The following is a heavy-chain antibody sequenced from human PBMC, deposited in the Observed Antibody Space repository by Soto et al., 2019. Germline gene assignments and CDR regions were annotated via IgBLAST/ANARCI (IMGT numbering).Heavy chain of an antibody. V-gene: IGHV3-21*01. J-gene: IGHJ4*02. D-gene: IGHD3-22*01. CDR1: GFTFSSYS. Sequence: GGSLRLSCAASGFTFSSYSMNWVRQAPGKGLEWISSISSSSSYIYYADSVKGRFTISRDNAKNSLYLQMNSLRAEDTAVYYCARVSRYYDSEGWGQGTLVTVSS. CDR2: ISSSSSYI. CDR3: ARVSRYYDSEG.